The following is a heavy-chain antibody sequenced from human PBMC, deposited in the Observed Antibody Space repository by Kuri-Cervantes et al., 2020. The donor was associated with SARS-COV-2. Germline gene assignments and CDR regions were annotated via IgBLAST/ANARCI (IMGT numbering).Heavy chain of an antibody. J-gene: IGHJ4*02. CDR3: AKDRAGVHDF. V-gene: IGHV3-30*18. Sequence: GESLSLSCVVSGFNFSTTDMHWVRPAPGKGLEWVTFISSDGKNKKCMASGEGRFTISRDNSQNTLHLQMKSLRDEYTAIYYCAKDRAGVHDFWGQGTLVTVSS. CDR2: ISSDGKNK. D-gene: IGHD2-21*01. CDR1: GFNFSTTD.